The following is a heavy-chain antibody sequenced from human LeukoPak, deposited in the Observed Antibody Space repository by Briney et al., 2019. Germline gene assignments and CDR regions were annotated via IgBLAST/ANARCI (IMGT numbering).Heavy chain of an antibody. D-gene: IGHD3-16*02. V-gene: IGHV4-34*01. Sequence: SETLSLTCAVYGGSFSGYYWSWIRQPPGKGLEWIGEINHSGSTNYNPSLKSRVTISVDTSKNQFSLKLNSVTAADTAVYYCARVRNYDYVWGSYRSFFDYWGQGTLVTVSS. CDR2: INHSGST. CDR1: GGSFSGYY. CDR3: ARVRNYDYVWGSYRSFFDY. J-gene: IGHJ4*02.